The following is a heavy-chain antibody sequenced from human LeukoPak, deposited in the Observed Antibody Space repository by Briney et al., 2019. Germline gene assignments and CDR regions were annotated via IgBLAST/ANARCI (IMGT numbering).Heavy chain of an antibody. CDR3: ARKWLVIDY. Sequence: GGSLRLSCAASGVTFSSYAMNWVRQAPGKGLEWVSYISSSGSNIYYADSVKGRFTISRDNAKNSLYLQMNSLRAEDTAVYYCARKWLVIDYWGQGTLVTVSS. CDR2: ISSSGSNI. V-gene: IGHV3-48*03. CDR1: GVTFSSYA. D-gene: IGHD6-19*01. J-gene: IGHJ4*02.